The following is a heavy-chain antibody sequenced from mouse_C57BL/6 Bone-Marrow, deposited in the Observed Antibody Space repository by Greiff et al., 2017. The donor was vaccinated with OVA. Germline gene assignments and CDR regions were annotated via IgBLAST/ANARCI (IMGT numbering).Heavy chain of an antibody. J-gene: IGHJ1*03. CDR2: ISSGGSYT. D-gene: IGHD1-1*01. Sequence: EVKVIESGGDLVKPGGSLKLSCAASGFTFSSYGMSWVRQTPDKRLEWVATISSGGSYTYYPDSVKGRFTISRDNAKNTLYLQMSSLKSEDTAMYYCARQGGFILYWYFDVWGTGTTVTGSS. V-gene: IGHV5-6*01. CDR3: ARQGGFILYWYFDV. CDR1: GFTFSSYG.